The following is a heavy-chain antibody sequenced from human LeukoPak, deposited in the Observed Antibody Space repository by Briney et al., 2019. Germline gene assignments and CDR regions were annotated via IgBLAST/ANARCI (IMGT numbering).Heavy chain of an antibody. CDR1: GGSFSGYY. V-gene: IGHV4-34*01. Sequence: SETLSLTCAVYGGSFSGYYWSWIRQPPGKGLEWIGEINHSGSTNYNPSLKSRVTISVDTSKNQFSLKLSSVTAADTAVYYCARGRRDGYNTYYYMDVWGKGTTVTISS. CDR3: ARGRRDGYNTYYYMDV. J-gene: IGHJ6*03. CDR2: INHSGST. D-gene: IGHD5-24*01.